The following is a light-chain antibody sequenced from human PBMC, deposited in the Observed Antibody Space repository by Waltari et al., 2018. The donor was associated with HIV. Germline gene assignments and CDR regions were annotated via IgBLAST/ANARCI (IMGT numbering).Light chain of an antibody. CDR3: SSYTSSSTRV. CDR1: SSDVGGSNY. J-gene: IGLJ3*02. Sequence: QSALTQPASVSGSPGQSITISCTGTSSDVGGSNYVSWYQQHPGKAPKLMIYDVSNRPSGVSNRFSGSKSGNTASLTISGLQAEDEADYYCSSYTSSSTRVFGGGTTVTVL. CDR2: DVS. V-gene: IGLV2-14*03.